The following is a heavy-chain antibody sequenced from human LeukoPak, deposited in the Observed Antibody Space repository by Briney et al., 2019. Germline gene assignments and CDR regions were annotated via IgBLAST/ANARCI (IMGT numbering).Heavy chain of an antibody. J-gene: IGHJ4*02. V-gene: IGHV4-59*01. CDR3: ARTYYDILTGYYVYYFDY. D-gene: IGHD3-9*01. Sequence: SETLSLTCTVSGGSLSSYYWSWIRQPPGKGLEWIGYIYYSGSTNYNPSLKSRVTISVDTSKNQFSLKLNSVTAADTAVYYCARTYYDILTGYYVYYFDYWGQGTLVTVSS. CDR1: GGSLSSYY. CDR2: IYYSGST.